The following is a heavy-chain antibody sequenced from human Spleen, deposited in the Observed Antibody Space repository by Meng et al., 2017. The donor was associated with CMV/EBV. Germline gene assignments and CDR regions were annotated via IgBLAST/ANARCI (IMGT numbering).Heavy chain of an antibody. CDR3: ARDRRVSDYDGSNWFDP. Sequence: DTFTSYGISWVRQAPGQGLEWMGWISAYNGNTNYAQKLQGRVTMTTDTSTSTAYMELRNLRSDDPAVYYCARDRRVSDYDGSNWFDPWGQGTLVTVSS. V-gene: IGHV1-18*01. J-gene: IGHJ5*02. D-gene: IGHD5-12*01. CDR1: DTFTSYG. CDR2: ISAYNGNT.